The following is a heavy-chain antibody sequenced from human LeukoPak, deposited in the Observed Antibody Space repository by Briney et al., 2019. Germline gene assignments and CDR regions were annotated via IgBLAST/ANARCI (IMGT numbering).Heavy chain of an antibody. V-gene: IGHV3-7*01. Sequence: QPGGSLRLSCAASGFTFSSYWMSWVRQAPGKGLEWVASIKQDGSEKYYVDSVRGRFTISRDNTMNSLYLQMSSLRAEDTAVYYCATDRGWRTSGYYLYYFEYWGQGTLVTFSS. CDR1: GFTFSSYW. J-gene: IGHJ4*02. CDR3: ATDRGWRTSGYYLYYFEY. D-gene: IGHD3-3*01. CDR2: IKQDGSEK.